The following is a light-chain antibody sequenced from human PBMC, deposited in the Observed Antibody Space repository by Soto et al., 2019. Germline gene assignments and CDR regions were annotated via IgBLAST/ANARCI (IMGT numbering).Light chain of an antibody. Sequence: EIVLTQSPGTLSLSPGERATLSCRASQSVSSSYLAWYQQKPGQAPRLLIYGASSRVTGIPDRFSGSGSGTDFTLTISRLEPEDFAVYYCQQYGSSHTFGGGTKVEIK. V-gene: IGKV3-20*01. CDR1: QSVSSSY. J-gene: IGKJ4*01. CDR2: GAS. CDR3: QQYGSSHT.